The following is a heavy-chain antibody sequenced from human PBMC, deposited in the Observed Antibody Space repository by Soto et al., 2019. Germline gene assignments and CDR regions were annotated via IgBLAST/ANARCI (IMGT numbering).Heavy chain of an antibody. CDR3: ASLPFFYDSSGYSHYYYYGMDA. V-gene: IGHV3-33*01. CDR1: GFTFSSYG. Sequence: PGESLRLSCAASGFTFSSYGMHWVRQAPGKGLEWVAVIWYDGSNKYYADSVKGRFTISRDNSKNTLYLQMNSLRAEDTAVYYCASLPFFYDSSGYSHYYYYGMDAWGQGTTVTVSS. CDR2: IWYDGSNK. J-gene: IGHJ6*02. D-gene: IGHD3-22*01.